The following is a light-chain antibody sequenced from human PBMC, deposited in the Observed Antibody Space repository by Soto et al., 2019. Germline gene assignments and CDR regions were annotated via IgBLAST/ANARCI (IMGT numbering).Light chain of an antibody. CDR3: ATWDDSLSCYV. J-gene: IGLJ1*01. CDR1: NSNIGSNS. Sequence: QSVLTQPPSASGTPGQRVTISCSGSNSNIGSNSVFWYQQFPGTAPKLLIYGNSQRPSGVPDRFSGSKSGTSASLAVSGLRAEDEADYYCATWDDSLSCYVFGTGTKVTVL. CDR2: GNS. V-gene: IGLV1-47*02.